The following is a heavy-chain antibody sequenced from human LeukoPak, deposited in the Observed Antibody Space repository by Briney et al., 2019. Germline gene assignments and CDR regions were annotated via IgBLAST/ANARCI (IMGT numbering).Heavy chain of an antibody. Sequence: SETLSLTCTVSGDSIITYYWSWIRQPPGKGLEWIGYMYYSGSTNYNPSLKSRVPISVDKSRNQFSLTLSSVTAADTAVYYCARHSRGYDSEFGYWGQGTLVTVSS. CDR3: ARHSRGYDSEFGY. CDR1: GDSIITYY. J-gene: IGHJ4*02. V-gene: IGHV4-59*08. D-gene: IGHD5-12*01. CDR2: MYYSGST.